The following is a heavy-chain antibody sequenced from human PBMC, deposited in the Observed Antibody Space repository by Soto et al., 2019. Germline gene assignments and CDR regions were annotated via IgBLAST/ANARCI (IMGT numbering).Heavy chain of an antibody. V-gene: IGHV3-23*01. CDR3: AKGPAAPTYYSDSSGSDLWNWFAP. J-gene: IGHJ5*02. Sequence: GVSLRLSCVASGFTFSDYAMNWVRQTAGKGLEWVSVISGSGGGTYYADSAKGRFTISRDNSNNTLFLQMNSLRADDTAVYYCAKGPAAPTYYSDSSGSDLWNWFAPGGQGTLVTVSS. CDR1: GFTFSDYA. CDR2: ISGSGGGT. D-gene: IGHD3-22*01.